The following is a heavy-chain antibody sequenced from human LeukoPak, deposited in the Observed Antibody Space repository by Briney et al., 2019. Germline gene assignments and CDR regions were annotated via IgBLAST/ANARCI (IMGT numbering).Heavy chain of an antibody. CDR2: IYSGGST. D-gene: IGHD3-22*01. V-gene: IGHV3-66*01. J-gene: IGHJ5*02. Sequence: GGSLRLSCAASGFTVSSNYMSWVRQAPGKGLEWVSVIYSGGSTYYADSVKGRFTISRDNSKNTLYLQMNSLRVEDTAVYYCAREHHLYYYDSGGYYSNWFDPWGQGTLVTVSS. CDR1: GFTVSSNY. CDR3: AREHHLYYYDSGGYYSNWFDP.